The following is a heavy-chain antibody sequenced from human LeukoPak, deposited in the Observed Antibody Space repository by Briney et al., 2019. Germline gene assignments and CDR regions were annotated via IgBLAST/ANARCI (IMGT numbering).Heavy chain of an antibody. J-gene: IGHJ3*02. CDR2: IYYSGST. V-gene: IGHV4-39*07. D-gene: IGHD3-22*01. Sequence: KPSETLSLTCTVSGVSISSSSYYWGWIRQPPGKGLEWIGSIYYSGSTYYNPSLKSRVTISVDRSKNQFSLKLSSVTAADTAVYYCARGSKGWGVPAIDDSSAANAFDIWGQGTMVTVSS. CDR1: GVSISSSSYY. CDR3: ARGSKGWGVPAIDDSSAANAFDI.